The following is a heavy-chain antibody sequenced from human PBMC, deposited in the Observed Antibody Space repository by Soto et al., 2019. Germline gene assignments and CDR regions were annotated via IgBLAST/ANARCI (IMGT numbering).Heavy chain of an antibody. CDR2: IIPIFGTA. J-gene: IGHJ6*02. CDR3: ARGGFTMVRGVIISPDYYYYYGMDV. Sequence: QVQLVQSGAEVKKPGSTVKVSCKASGYTFSSYAISWVRQAPGQGLEWMGGIIPIFGTANYAQKFQGRVTITADESTSTAYMELSSLRSEDTAVYYCARGGFTMVRGVIISPDYYYYYGMDVWGQGTTVTVSS. CDR1: GYTFSSYA. V-gene: IGHV1-69*01. D-gene: IGHD3-10*01.